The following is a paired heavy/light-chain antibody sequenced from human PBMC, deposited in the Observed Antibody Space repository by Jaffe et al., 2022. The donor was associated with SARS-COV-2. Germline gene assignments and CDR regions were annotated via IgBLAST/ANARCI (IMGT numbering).Heavy chain of an antibody. J-gene: IGHJ4*02. D-gene: IGHD1-7*01. CDR2: INNNGRLT. CDR3: AKRGSTNSAQIDY. V-gene: IGHV3-23*01. CDR1: GFTFSNYA. Sequence: EVQLLESGGGLVQPGGSLRLSCAASGFTFSNYAMTWVRQTPGKGLEWVSAINNNGRLTYYADSVKGRFTISRDNSKNMLHLQMSGLRADDTALYYCAKRGSTNSAQIDYWGQGTLVIVSS.
Light chain of an antibody. J-gene: IGKJ4*01. CDR2: KAS. CDR1: QSIDIY. Sequence: DTQMTQSPSTLSASVGDRVTITCRANQSIDIYLAWYQQKPGKAPNLLIYKASTLQTGVPSRFSGSGSGTQFTLTITSLQPDDFATYYCQQYDDFPLTFGGGTKVDIK. CDR3: QQYDDFPLT. V-gene: IGKV1-5*03.